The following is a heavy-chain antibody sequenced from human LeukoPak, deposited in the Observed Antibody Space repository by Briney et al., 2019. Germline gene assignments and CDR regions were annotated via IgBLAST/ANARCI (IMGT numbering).Heavy chain of an antibody. CDR1: GGSISSYY. CDR2: IYYSGST. D-gene: IGHD3-9*01. V-gene: IGHV4-59*01. J-gene: IGHJ5*02. Sequence: RSSETLSLTCTVSGGSISSYYWSWIRQPPGKGLEWIGYIYYSGSTNYNPSLKSRVTISVDTSKNQFSLKLSSVTAADTAVYYCARGSVYYDILTGRVNWFGPWGQGTLVTVSS. CDR3: ARGSVYYDILTGRVNWFGP.